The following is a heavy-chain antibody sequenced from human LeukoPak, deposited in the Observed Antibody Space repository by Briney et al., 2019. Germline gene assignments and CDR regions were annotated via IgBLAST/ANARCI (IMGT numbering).Heavy chain of an antibody. CDR1: GYTFTSYA. D-gene: IGHD6-13*01. J-gene: IGHJ6*02. Sequence: ASVKVSCKASGYTFTSYAMNWVRQAPGRGLEWMGWINTNTGNPTYAQGFTGRFVFSLDTSVSTAYLQISSLKAEDTAVYYRARDWRIIAAAGVYYYYSMDVWGQGTTVTVSS. CDR2: INTNTGNP. CDR3: ARDWRIIAAAGVYYYYSMDV. V-gene: IGHV7-4-1*02.